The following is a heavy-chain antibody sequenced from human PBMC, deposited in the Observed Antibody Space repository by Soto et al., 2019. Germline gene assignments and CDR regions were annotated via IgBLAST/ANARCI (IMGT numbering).Heavy chain of an antibody. D-gene: IGHD3-3*01. J-gene: IGHJ4*02. CDR3: AHRVLRTVFGLVTTTAIYFDF. CDR2: IYWDDDK. V-gene: IGHV2-5*02. CDR1: GFSLTTSGVG. Sequence: QITLNESGPTVVRPTETLTLTCRFSGFSLTTSGVGVAWVRQSPGKAPEWLALIYWDDDKRYSESLKSRLTNTKDTSKHQVVLTVANLDPTDTATYYCAHRVLRTVFGLVTTTAIYFDFWGQGTPVAVSS.